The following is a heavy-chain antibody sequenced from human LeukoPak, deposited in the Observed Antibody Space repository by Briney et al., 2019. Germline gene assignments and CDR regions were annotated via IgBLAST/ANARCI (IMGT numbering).Heavy chain of an antibody. CDR1: GYTFTSYG. J-gene: IGHJ4*02. D-gene: IGHD1-26*01. Sequence: GASVKVSCKASGYTFTSYGISWVRQAPGQGLEWMGWISAYNGNTNYAQKLQGRVTMTTDTSTSTAYMELRSLRSDDTAVYYCARDLSGSYRRRGDFDYWGQGTLVTVSS. CDR3: ARDLSGSYRRRGDFDY. V-gene: IGHV1-18*01. CDR2: ISAYNGNT.